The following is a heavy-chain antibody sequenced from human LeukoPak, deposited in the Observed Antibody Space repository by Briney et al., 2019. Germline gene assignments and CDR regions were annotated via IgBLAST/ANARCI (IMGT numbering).Heavy chain of an antibody. CDR1: GGSFSGYY. V-gene: IGHV4-34*01. D-gene: IGHD3-22*01. Sequence: SETLSLTCAVYGGSFSGYYWSWIRQPPGKGLEWIGEINHSGSTNYNPSLKSRVTISVDTSKNQFSLKLSSVTAADTAVYYCARFGYDSSGYRDYWGQGTLVTVSS. J-gene: IGHJ4*02. CDR2: INHSGST. CDR3: ARFGYDSSGYRDY.